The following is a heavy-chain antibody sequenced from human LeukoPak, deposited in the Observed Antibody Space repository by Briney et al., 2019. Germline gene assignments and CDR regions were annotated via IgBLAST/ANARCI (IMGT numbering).Heavy chain of an antibody. V-gene: IGHV4-59*11. D-gene: IGHD1-26*01. CDR2: ISYIGST. CDR1: DDSFSSHY. CDR3: ARGALGATRLFDI. J-gene: IGHJ3*02. Sequence: SETLSLTCTVSDDSFSSHYWTWIRQPPGKGLEWIGYISYIGSTNYNPSLKSRVTISVDTSKNQFSLKLSSVTAADTAVYYCARGALGATRLFDIWGQGTMVTVSS.